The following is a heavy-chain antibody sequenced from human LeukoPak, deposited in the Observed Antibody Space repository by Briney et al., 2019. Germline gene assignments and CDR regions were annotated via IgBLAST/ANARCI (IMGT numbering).Heavy chain of an antibody. CDR2: IYTRGST. J-gene: IGHJ3*02. Sequence: PSETLSLTCTVSGGSISSYYWSWIRQPAGKGLEWMGRIYTRGSTNYNPSLKSRVTMSVDTSKNQFSLKLSSVTAADTAVYYCARDLGTAMVLDAFDIWGQGTMVTVSS. V-gene: IGHV4-4*07. D-gene: IGHD5-18*01. CDR3: ARDLGTAMVLDAFDI. CDR1: GGSISSYY.